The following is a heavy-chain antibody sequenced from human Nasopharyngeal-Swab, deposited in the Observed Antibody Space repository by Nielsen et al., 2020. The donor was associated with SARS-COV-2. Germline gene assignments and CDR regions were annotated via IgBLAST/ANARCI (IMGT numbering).Heavy chain of an antibody. D-gene: IGHD2-2*01. CDR1: GGSFSGYY. CDR2: INHSGST. CDR3: ARGPRYCSSTSCYRYYYYYMDV. J-gene: IGHJ6*03. V-gene: IGHV4-34*01. Sequence: GSLRLSCAVYGGSFSGYYWSWIRQPPGKGLEWIGEINHSGSTNYNPSLKSRVTTSVDTSKNQFSLKLCSVTAADTAVYYCARGPRYCSSTSCYRYYYYYMDVWGKGTTVTVSS.